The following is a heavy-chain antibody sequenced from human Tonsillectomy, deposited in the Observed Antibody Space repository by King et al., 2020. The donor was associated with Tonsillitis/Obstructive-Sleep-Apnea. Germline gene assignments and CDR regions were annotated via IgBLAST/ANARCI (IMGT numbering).Heavy chain of an antibody. Sequence: VQLVESGGGLVQPGGSLRLSCAASGFTFSSYSMNWARQAPGKGLGGVSYISSMISNIKYADSVKGRFTISRDKAKNSLYLQMNSLRDEETAVYYCARGHYYDSSGYWGFDYWGQGTLVTVSS. CDR3: ARGHYYDSSGYWGFDY. V-gene: IGHV3-48*02. D-gene: IGHD3-22*01. CDR1: GFTFSSYS. CDR2: ISSMISNI. J-gene: IGHJ4*02.